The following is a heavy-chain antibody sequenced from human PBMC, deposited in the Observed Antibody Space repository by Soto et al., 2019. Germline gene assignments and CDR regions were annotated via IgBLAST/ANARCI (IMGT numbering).Heavy chain of an antibody. CDR3: ARIGVVFFFQAEDGIRDVRSVSAFLLNRSSDL. J-gene: IGHJ2*01. V-gene: IGHV4-4*02. CDR2: IYHSGST. Sequence: GKGLEWIGEIYHSGSTNYSPSLKSRVTISVDRSKSQFSLKLSSVTAADTAVYYCARIGVVFFFQAEDGIRDVRSVSAFLLNRSSDL. D-gene: IGHD3-10*02.